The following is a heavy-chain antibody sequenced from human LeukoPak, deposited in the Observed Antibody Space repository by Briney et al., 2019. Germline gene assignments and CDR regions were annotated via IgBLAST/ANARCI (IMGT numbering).Heavy chain of an antibody. D-gene: IGHD6-19*01. V-gene: IGHV1-69*05. CDR3: ARDLPKKLIAVAGRDYYYYMDV. CDR2: IIPIFGTA. Sequence: SVKVSCKASGGTFSSYAISWVRQAPGQGLEWMGGIIPIFGTANYAQKFQGRVTITTDESTSTAYMELSSQRSEDTAVYYCARDLPKKLIAVAGRDYYYYMDVWGKGTTVTVSS. J-gene: IGHJ6*03. CDR1: GGTFSSYA.